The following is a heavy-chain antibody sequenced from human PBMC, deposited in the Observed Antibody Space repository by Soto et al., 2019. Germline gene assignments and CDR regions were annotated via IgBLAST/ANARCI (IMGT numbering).Heavy chain of an antibody. V-gene: IGHV3-23*01. CDR2: MGGRGGST. D-gene: IGHD3-9*01. CDR3: AKDKYEWLDILTGYLDDY. J-gene: IGHJ4*02. Sequence: EVQLLESGGGLVQPGGSLRLSCSASGFSFGTYGMSWVRQSPGKGLEWVSAMGGRGGSTYYADSVKGRFTISRDNSKNTLYLQMNSLRDEDTALYYCAKDKYEWLDILTGYLDDYWVQGTLVTVSS. CDR1: GFSFGTYG.